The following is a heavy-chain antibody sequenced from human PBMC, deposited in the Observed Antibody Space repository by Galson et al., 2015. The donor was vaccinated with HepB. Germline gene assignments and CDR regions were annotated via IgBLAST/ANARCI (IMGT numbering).Heavy chain of an antibody. CDR3: ARALKGVVTAMHNWFDP. CDR1: GYTFTSYY. Sequence: SVKVSCKASGYTFTSYYMHWVRQAPGQGLEWMGIINPSGGSTSYAQKFQGRVTITADKSTSTAYMELSSLRSEDTAVYYCARALKGVVTAMHNWFDPWGQGTLVTVSS. CDR2: INPSGGST. J-gene: IGHJ5*02. D-gene: IGHD2-21*02. V-gene: IGHV1-46*01.